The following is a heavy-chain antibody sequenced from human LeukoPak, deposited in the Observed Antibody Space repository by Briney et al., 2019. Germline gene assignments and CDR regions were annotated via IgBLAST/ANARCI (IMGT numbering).Heavy chain of an antibody. D-gene: IGHD2-2*01. CDR3: ARGSVNYCSSTSCSGAFDI. CDR2: INHSGST. J-gene: IGHJ3*02. V-gene: IGHV4-34*01. CDR1: GGSFSSYY. Sequence: PSETLSLTCAVYGGSFSSYYWSWIRQPPGKGLEWIGEINHSGSTNYNPSLKSRVTISVDTSKNQFSLKLSSVTAADTAVYYCARGSVNYCSSTSCSGAFDIWGQGTMVTVSS.